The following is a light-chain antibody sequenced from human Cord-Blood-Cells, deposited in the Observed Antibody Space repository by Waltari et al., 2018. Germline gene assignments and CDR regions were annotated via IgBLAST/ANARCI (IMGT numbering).Light chain of an antibody. CDR2: EVS. Sequence: QSALTHTASVSGSPGQSITISCTGTSSDVGRYHLVAWYQQHPGKAPKLMIYEVSKRPSGVSNRFSGSKSGNTASLTISGLQAEDEADYYCCSYAGSSTWVFGGGTKLTVL. V-gene: IGLV2-23*02. CDR3: CSYAGSSTWV. J-gene: IGLJ3*02. CDR1: SSDVGRYHL.